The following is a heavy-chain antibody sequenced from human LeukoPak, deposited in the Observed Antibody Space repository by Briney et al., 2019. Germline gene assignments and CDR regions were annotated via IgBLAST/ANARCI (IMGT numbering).Heavy chain of an antibody. Sequence: GASLRLSCAASGFTFSSYAMSWVRQAPGKGLEGVSAISGSGGSTYYADSVKGRFTISRDNSKNTLYLQMNSLRAEDTAVYYCAKDPGYYYDSSGYFDYWGQGTLVTVSS. CDR1: GFTFSSYA. CDR2: ISGSGGST. CDR3: AKDPGYYYDSSGYFDY. V-gene: IGHV3-23*01. J-gene: IGHJ4*02. D-gene: IGHD3-22*01.